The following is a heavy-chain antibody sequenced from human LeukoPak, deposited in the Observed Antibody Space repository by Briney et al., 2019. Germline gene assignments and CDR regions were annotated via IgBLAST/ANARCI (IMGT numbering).Heavy chain of an antibody. V-gene: IGHV1-69*13. CDR2: IIPIFGTA. D-gene: IGHD1-26*01. CDR1: GGTFSSYA. CDR3: ARGFRWDDYCFDY. Sequence: SVKVSCKASGGTFSSYAISWVRQAPGQGLEWMGGIIPIFGTANYAQKFQGRVTITADESTSTAYMELSSLRSEDTAVYCCARGFRWDDYCFDYWGQGTLVTVSS. J-gene: IGHJ4*02.